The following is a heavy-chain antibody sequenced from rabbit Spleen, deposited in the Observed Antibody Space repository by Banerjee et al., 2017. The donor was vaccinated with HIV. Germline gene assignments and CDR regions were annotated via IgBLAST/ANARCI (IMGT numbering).Heavy chain of an antibody. V-gene: IGHV1S40*01. CDR3: ARDQWDDYGDANL. D-gene: IGHD2-1*01. J-gene: IGHJ3*01. Sequence: QSLEESGGDLVKPGASLTLTCTASGFSFSSSYYMCWVRQAPGKGLEWIACIYAGSSGSPYYASWAKGRFTISKTSSTTVTLQMTSLTAADTATYFCARDQWDDYGDANLWGQGTLVTVS. CDR1: GFSFSSSYY. CDR2: IYAGSSGSP.